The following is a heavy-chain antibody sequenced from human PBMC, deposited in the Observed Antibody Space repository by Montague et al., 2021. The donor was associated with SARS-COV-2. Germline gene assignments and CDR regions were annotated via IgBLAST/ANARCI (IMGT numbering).Heavy chain of an antibody. Sequence: SLRLSCAASGFTFSSYAMHWVRQAPGKGLEWVAVISYDGSNKYYADSVKGRFTISRDNSKNTLYLQMNSLRAEDTAVYYCAREEGGGYYAYFDYWGQGTLVTVSS. V-gene: IGHV3-30*04. D-gene: IGHD1-26*01. CDR2: ISYDGSNK. J-gene: IGHJ4*02. CDR1: GFTFSSYA. CDR3: AREEGGGYYAYFDY.